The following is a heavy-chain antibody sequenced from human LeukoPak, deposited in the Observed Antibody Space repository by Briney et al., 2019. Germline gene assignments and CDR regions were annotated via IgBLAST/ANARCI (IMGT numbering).Heavy chain of an antibody. Sequence: SETLSLTCGVHGGSFSDYSWSWIRQPPGKGLEWIGEINPSGSTTYNPSLKSRFTISVDTSKDQFSLKLTSVTAADTAVYYCASTFPYCGDGSCALGGQGTLVIVSS. J-gene: IGHJ1*01. V-gene: IGHV4-34*01. CDR1: GGSFSDYS. CDR3: ASTFPYCGDGSCAL. D-gene: IGHD2-15*01. CDR2: INPSGST.